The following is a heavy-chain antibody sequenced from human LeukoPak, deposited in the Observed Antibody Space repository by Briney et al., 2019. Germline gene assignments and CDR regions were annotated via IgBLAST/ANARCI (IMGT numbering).Heavy chain of an antibody. CDR2: ISSSGSTI. CDR3: ARDPAYYDSSGYYS. Sequence: GGSLRLSCAASGFTFSSYEMNWVRQAPGKGLEWVSYISSSGSTIHYADSVKGRFTISRDNAKNSLYLQMNSLRAEDTAVYYCARDPAYYDSSGYYSWGQGTLVTVSS. D-gene: IGHD3-22*01. CDR1: GFTFSSYE. J-gene: IGHJ4*02. V-gene: IGHV3-48*03.